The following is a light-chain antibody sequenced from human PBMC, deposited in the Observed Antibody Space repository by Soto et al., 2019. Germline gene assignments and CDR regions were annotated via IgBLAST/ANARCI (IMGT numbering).Light chain of an antibody. Sequence: QSVLTQPPSVSGAPGQRVTISCTGSSSNIGAGYDVHWYQQLPGTAPKLLIYGNSNRPSGVPDRFSGSKSGTSASLAITGLQAEDEADYYCQSYDSSPSGWVFGGGTKLT. J-gene: IGLJ3*02. CDR2: GNS. V-gene: IGLV1-40*01. CDR3: QSYDSSPSGWV. CDR1: SSNIGAGYD.